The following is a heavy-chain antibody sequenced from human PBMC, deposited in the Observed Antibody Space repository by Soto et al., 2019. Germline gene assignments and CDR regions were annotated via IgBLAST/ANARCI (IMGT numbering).Heavy chain of an antibody. CDR3: ARVLGRLDYYYYGMDV. CDR1: GFSFSNSW. J-gene: IGHJ6*02. CDR2: IKQDGGEK. D-gene: IGHD3-10*01. Sequence: GSLRLSCAASGFSFSNSWMSWVRQAPGKGLEWVADIKQDGGEKNYVDSVKGRVTISRDNAKNSLYLQMNSLRSEDTAVYYCARVLGRLDYYYYGMDVWGQGTTVTVSS. V-gene: IGHV3-7*03.